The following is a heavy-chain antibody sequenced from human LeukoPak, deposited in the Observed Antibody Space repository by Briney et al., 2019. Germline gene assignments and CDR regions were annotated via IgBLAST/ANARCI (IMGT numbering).Heavy chain of an antibody. J-gene: IGHJ4*02. CDR1: GYLINNGYF. D-gene: IGHD3-3*01. Sequence: TETLTLTCAVSGYLINNGYFRGWIRPPPGKGLEWIGSMHHRGSTYYNASLKSRVTISVDTSNNPFSLTLSSVSAPDTTVYYCAREWSAFDYWGQGALVTVSS. CDR3: AREWSAFDY. V-gene: IGHV4-38-2*02. CDR2: MHHRGST.